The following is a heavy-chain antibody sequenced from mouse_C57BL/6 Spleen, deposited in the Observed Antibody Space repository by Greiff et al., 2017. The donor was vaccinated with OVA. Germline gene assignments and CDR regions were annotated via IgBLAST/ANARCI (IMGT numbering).Heavy chain of an antibody. CDR3: TRHRSDY. V-gene: IGHV1-15*01. J-gene: IGHJ2*01. CDR1: GYTFTDYE. CDR2: IDPETGGT. Sequence: VQLKESGAELVRPGASVTLSCKASGYTFTDYEMHWVKQTPVHGLEWIGAIDPETGGTAYNQKFKGKAILTADKSSSTAYMELRSLTSEDSAVYYCTRHRSDYWGQGTTLTVSS.